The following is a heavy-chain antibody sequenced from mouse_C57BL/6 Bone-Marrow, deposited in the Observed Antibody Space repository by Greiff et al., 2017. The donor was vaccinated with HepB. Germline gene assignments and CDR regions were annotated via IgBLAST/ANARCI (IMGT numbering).Heavy chain of an antibody. J-gene: IGHJ1*03. D-gene: IGHD1-1*01. CDR1: GYTFTTYP. V-gene: IGHV1-47*01. Sequence: QVQLKQSGAELVKPGASVKMSCKASGYTFTTYPIEWMKQNHGKSLEWIGNFHPYNDDTKYNEKFKGKATLTVEKSSSTVYLELSRLTSDDSAVYYCARGGVYYGSSHWYFDVWGTGTTVTVSS. CDR2: FHPYNDDT. CDR3: ARGGVYYGSSHWYFDV.